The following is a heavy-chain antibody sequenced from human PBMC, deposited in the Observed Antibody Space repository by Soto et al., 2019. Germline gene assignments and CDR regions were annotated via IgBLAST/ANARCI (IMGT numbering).Heavy chain of an antibody. CDR3: ARDLSTGAADYYFDY. Sequence: LRLSCAASGFTFNNFAMHWVRQAPGKGLEWVAVISYDGGDKYYADSVKGRFTISRDNSKNTLYLQMNGLRAEDTAVYYCARDLSTGAADYYFDYWGQGALVTVSS. CDR2: ISYDGGDK. J-gene: IGHJ4*02. CDR1: GFTFNNFA. D-gene: IGHD6-13*01. V-gene: IGHV3-30*03.